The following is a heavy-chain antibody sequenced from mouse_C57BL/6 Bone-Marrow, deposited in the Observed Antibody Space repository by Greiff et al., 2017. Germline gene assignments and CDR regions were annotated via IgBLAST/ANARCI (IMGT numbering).Heavy chain of an antibody. J-gene: IGHJ2*01. V-gene: IGHV5-6*01. CDR3: ARLSNWADY. D-gene: IGHD4-1*01. CDR1: GFTFSSYG. CDR2: ISSGGSYT. Sequence: EVQRVESRGDLVKPGGSLKLSCAASGFTFSSYGMSWVRQTPDNRLEWVATISSGGSYTYYPDSVKGRFTISRDKAKNTLYLQMSSLNAEDTAMYYCARLSNWADYWGQGTTLTVSS.